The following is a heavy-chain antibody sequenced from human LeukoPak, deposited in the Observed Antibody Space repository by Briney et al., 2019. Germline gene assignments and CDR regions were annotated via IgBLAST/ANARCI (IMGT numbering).Heavy chain of an antibody. J-gene: IGHJ4*02. D-gene: IGHD4-23*01. Sequence: GRSLRLSCAASGFTFSSYGMNWVRQAPGKGLEWVSYIGTSTSTIYYADSVEGRFTISRDNAQNSLYLQMNSLRDEDTAVYYCARHDYGGNSGDSWGQGTLVTVSS. CDR1: GFTFSSYG. CDR3: ARHDYGGNSGDS. CDR2: IGTSTSTI. V-gene: IGHV3-48*02.